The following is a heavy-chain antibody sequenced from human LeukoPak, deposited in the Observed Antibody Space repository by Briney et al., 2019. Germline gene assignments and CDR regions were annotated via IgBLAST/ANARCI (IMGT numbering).Heavy chain of an antibody. CDR2: IYWNDDK. CDR1: GFSLSTSGVG. V-gene: IGHV2-5*01. J-gene: IGHJ4*02. Sequence: SSPTLVNPTQTLTLTCTFSGFSLSTSGVGVGWIRQPPGKALEWLALIYWNDDKRYSPSLKSRLTITKDTSKNQVVLTMTNMDPVDTATYHCAHHTTVSRGFDYWGQGTLVTVSS. D-gene: IGHD4-17*01. CDR3: AHHTTVSRGFDY.